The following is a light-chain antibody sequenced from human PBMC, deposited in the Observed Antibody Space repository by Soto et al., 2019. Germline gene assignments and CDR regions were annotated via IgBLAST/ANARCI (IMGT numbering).Light chain of an antibody. V-gene: IGLV2-14*03. CDR3: SSYTSSSTPYV. J-gene: IGLJ1*01. Sequence: SVLAQPAPLSGSPGQSITLSCPGTSSEVGGYNYVSWYQQHPGKAPKLMIYDVSNRPSGVSNRFSGSKSGNTASLTISGLQAEDEADYYCSSYTSSSTPYVFGTGTKVTVL. CDR1: SSEVGGYNY. CDR2: DVS.